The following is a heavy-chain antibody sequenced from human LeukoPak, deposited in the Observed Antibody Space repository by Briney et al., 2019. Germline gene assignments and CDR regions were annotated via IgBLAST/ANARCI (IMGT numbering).Heavy chain of an antibody. J-gene: IGHJ4*02. CDR1: GGSISSSSYY. CDR3: ARSGSGSYYLVALYFDY. V-gene: IGHV4-39*07. CDR2: IYYSGST. D-gene: IGHD3-10*01. Sequence: PSETLSLTCTVSGGSISSSSYYWGWIRQPPGKGLEWIGSIYYSGSTYYNPSLKSRVTISVDTSKNQFSLKLSSVTAADTAVYYCARSGSGSYYLVALYFDYWGQGTLVTVSS.